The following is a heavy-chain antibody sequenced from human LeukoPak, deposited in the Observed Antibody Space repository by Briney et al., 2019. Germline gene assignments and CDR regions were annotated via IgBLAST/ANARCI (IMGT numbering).Heavy chain of an antibody. Sequence: GGSLRLSCAASGITFSNAWMSWVRQAPGKALEWVGRIKSKTDCGTTDYAAPVKGRFTISRDDSKNTVYLQMNSLKTEDTAVYYCTTVRGSSWQYFQHWGQGTLVTVSS. CDR3: TTVRGSSWQYFQH. V-gene: IGHV3-15*01. J-gene: IGHJ1*01. D-gene: IGHD6-13*01. CDR1: GITFSNAW. CDR2: IKSKTDCGTT.